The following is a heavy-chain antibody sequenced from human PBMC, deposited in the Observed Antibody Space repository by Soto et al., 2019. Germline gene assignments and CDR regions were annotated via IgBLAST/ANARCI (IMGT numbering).Heavy chain of an antibody. CDR1: GFTFSSYA. J-gene: IGHJ5*02. V-gene: IGHV3-30-3*01. CDR2: ISYDGSHK. CDR3: ARGRYDYVWGSYRHNWFDP. D-gene: IGHD3-16*02. Sequence: QVQLVESGGGVVQPGRSLRLSCAASGFTFSSYAMHWVRQAPGKGLEWVAVISYDGSHKYYADSVKGRFTISRDNSKNTLYLQMNSLRAEDTAVYYGARGRYDYVWGSYRHNWFDPWGQGTLVTVSS.